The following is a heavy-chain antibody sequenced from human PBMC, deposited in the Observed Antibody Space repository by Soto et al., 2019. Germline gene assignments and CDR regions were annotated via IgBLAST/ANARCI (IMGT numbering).Heavy chain of an antibody. CDR1: GYTFTGYY. J-gene: IGHJ3*02. V-gene: IGHV1-2*02. CDR3: ERDRVVAAITDAFDI. CDR2: INPNSGGT. Sequence: SVKVSCKASGYTFTGYYMHWVRQAPGQGLEWMGWINPNSGGTNYAQKFQGRVTMTRDTSISTAYMELSRLRSDDTAVYYCERDRVVAAITDAFDIWGQGTMVTVSS. D-gene: IGHD2-15*01.